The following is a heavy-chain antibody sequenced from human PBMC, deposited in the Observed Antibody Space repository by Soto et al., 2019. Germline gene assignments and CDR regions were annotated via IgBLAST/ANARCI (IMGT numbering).Heavy chain of an antibody. CDR1: GGSISSSNW. CDR3: ARDKVWFGELSTDYYYGMDV. J-gene: IGHJ6*02. Sequence: SETLSLTCAVSGGSISSSNWWSWVRQPPGKGLEWIGEIYHSGSTNYNPSLKSRVTISVDKSKNQFSLKLSSVTAADTAVYYCARDKVWFGELSTDYYYGMDVWGQGTTVT. CDR2: IYHSGST. V-gene: IGHV4-4*02. D-gene: IGHD3-10*01.